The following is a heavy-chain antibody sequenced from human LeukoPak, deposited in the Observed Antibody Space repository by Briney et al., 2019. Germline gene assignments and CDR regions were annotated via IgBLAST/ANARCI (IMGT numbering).Heavy chain of an antibody. Sequence: GPSVKVSCKASGYTFTSYGISWVRQAPGQGLEWMGWISAYNGNTNYAQKLQGRVTMTTDTSTSTAYMELRSLRSDDTAVYYCARVVLEYYYDSSGYSLGNWFDPWGQGTLVTVSS. CDR2: ISAYNGNT. D-gene: IGHD3-22*01. V-gene: IGHV1-18*01. CDR1: GYTFTSYG. CDR3: ARVVLEYYYDSSGYSLGNWFDP. J-gene: IGHJ5*02.